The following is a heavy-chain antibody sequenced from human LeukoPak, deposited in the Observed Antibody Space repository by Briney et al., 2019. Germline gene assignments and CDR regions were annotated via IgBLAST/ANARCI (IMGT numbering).Heavy chain of an antibody. CDR3: ASIWGDFWSGGTMRDYYYGMDV. CDR1: GGSFSGYY. Sequence: SETLSLTCAVYGGSFSGYYWSWIRQPPGKGLEWIGEINHSGSTNYNPSLKSRVTISVDTSKNQFSLKLSSETAADTAVYYCASIWGDFWSGGTMRDYYYGMDVWGQGTTVTVSS. CDR2: INHSGST. J-gene: IGHJ6*02. D-gene: IGHD3-3*01. V-gene: IGHV4-34*01.